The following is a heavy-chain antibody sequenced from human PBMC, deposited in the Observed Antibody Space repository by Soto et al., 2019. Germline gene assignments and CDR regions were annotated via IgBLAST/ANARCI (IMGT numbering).Heavy chain of an antibody. Sequence: ASVKVSCKASGYTFTSYAMHWVRQAPGQRLEWMGWINAGNGNTKYSQKFQGRVTITRDTSASTAYMELSSLRSEDTAVYYCARDFGYSSSWYGRGAFDIWGQGTMVTVS. V-gene: IGHV1-3*01. CDR3: ARDFGYSSSWYGRGAFDI. CDR2: INAGNGNT. CDR1: GYTFTSYA. D-gene: IGHD6-13*01. J-gene: IGHJ3*02.